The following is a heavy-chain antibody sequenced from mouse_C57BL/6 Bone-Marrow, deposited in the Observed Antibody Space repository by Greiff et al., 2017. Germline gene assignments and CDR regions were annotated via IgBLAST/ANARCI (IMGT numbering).Heavy chain of an antibody. CDR2: ISYDGSN. V-gene: IGHV3-6*01. J-gene: IGHJ3*01. CDR3: AREEDYYGSSYGFAY. D-gene: IGHD1-1*01. Sequence: EVHLVESGPGLVKPSQSLSLTCSVTGYSITSGYYWNWIRQFPGNKLEWMGNISYDGSNNYNPSLKNRISITRDTSKNQFFLKLNSVTTEDTATYYCAREEDYYGSSYGFAYWGQGTLVTVSA. CDR1: GYSITSGYY.